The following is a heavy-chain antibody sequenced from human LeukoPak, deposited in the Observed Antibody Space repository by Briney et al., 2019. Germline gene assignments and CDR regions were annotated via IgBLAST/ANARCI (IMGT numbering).Heavy chain of an antibody. Sequence: SETLSLTCSVSGGSVGSGGYYWSWIRQPPGGGLEWIGDIYYIRNTNYNPSLKSRVTMSLDPSKNQFSLKLNSVTAADTTVYYCARTQSQSGSYRYYFAYWGQGTLVTVSS. V-gene: IGHV4-61*08. CDR1: GGSVGSGGYY. CDR3: ARTQSQSGSYRYYFAY. CDR2: IYYIRNT. J-gene: IGHJ4*02. D-gene: IGHD1-26*01.